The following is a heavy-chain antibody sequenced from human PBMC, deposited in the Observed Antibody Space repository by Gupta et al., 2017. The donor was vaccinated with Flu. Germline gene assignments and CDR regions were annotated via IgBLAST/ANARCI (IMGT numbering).Heavy chain of an antibody. V-gene: IGHV3-21*01. CDR2: ISSSSSYI. D-gene: IGHD1-26*01. Sequence: EVQLVESGGGLVKPGGSLRLSCAASGFTFSSYSMNWVRQAPGKGLEWVSSISSSSSYIYYADSVKGRFTISRDNAKNSLYLQMNSLRAEDTAVYYCARDTIVGARKPNFDYWGQGTLVTVSS. J-gene: IGHJ4*02. CDR1: GFTFSSYS. CDR3: ARDTIVGARKPNFDY.